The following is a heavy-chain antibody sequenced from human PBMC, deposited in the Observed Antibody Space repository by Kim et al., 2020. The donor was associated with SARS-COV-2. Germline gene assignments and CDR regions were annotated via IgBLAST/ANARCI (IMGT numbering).Heavy chain of an antibody. V-gene: IGHV3-74*01. CDR3: AGASGGTTNF. Sequence: RRYANYVKGRLTISRDNAKNTVYLQMNSLRDEDAAVYYCAGASGGTTNFWGQGTLVTVSS. J-gene: IGHJ4*02. D-gene: IGHD1-1*01. CDR2: R.